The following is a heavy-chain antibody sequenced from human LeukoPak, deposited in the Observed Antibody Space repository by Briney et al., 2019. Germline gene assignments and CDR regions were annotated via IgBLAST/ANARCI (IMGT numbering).Heavy chain of an antibody. CDR1: GFTFSSYG. J-gene: IGHJ4*02. Sequence: PGGSLRLSCAASGFTFSSYGMHWVRQAPGKGLEWVAFIRYDGSNKYYADSVKGRFTISRDNSKHTLYLQMNSLRAEDTAVYYCAKDRAIAAPGTEGDYWGQGTLVTVSS. V-gene: IGHV3-30*02. CDR2: IRYDGSNK. D-gene: IGHD6-13*01. CDR3: AKDRAIAAPGTEGDY.